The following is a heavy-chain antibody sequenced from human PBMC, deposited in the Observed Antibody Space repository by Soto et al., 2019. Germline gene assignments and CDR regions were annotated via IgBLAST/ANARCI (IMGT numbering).Heavy chain of an antibody. J-gene: IGHJ4*02. V-gene: IGHV4-30-2*01. CDR3: ARGGGSDSFDY. Sequence: SETLSLTCTVFGASITFGGYSWSWTRQTPGKGLEWIGYINHLETTFYNPSFESRLTLSIDRAKNQFSLKLHSMSAADRAVYFCARGGGSDSFDYWGQGILVTVSS. CDR1: GASITFGGYS. CDR2: INHLETT. D-gene: IGHD1-26*01.